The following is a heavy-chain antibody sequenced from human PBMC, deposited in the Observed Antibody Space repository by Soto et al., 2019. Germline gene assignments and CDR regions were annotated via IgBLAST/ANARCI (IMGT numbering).Heavy chain of an antibody. CDR1: GGSISSYY. Sequence: SETLSLTCTVSGGSISSYYWSWIRQPPGKGLEWIGYIYYSGSTNYNPSLKSRVTISVDTSKNQFSLKLSSVTAADTAVYYCARAGIFSGRRRGYYYYGMDVWGQGTTVTVSS. V-gene: IGHV4-59*01. CDR3: ARAGIFSGRRRGYYYYGMDV. J-gene: IGHJ6*02. CDR2: IYYSGST. D-gene: IGHD3-3*01.